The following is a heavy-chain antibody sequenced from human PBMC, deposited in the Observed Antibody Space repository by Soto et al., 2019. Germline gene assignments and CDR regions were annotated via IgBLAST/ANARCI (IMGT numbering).Heavy chain of an antibody. CDR1: RFTFSSYA. Sequence: GGSLRLSCAASRFTFSSYAMSWVRQAPGKGLEWVSAISGSGGSTYYADSVKGRFTISRDNSKNTLYLQMNSLRAEDTAVYYCAKDHSSGQDGNDYWGQGTLVTVAS. D-gene: IGHD6-19*01. V-gene: IGHV3-23*01. CDR2: ISGSGGST. J-gene: IGHJ4*02. CDR3: AKDHSSGQDGNDY.